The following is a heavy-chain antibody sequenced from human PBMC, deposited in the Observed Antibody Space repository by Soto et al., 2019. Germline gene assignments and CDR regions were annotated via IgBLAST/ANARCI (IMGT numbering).Heavy chain of an antibody. J-gene: IGHJ4*02. CDR2: IFPLTDIP. CDR3: ARCPLVVLNYFES. CDR1: GGTFRNYP. V-gene: IGHV1-69*02. Sequence: QVQLVQSGTEVKKPGSSVKVSCKASGGTFRNYPINWVRQAPGQGLEWMGSIFPLTDIPDYAQNFQARLTISADKSTSTAYMEVSSLTSDDTAMYFCARCPLVVLNYFESWGQGTLVTVSS.